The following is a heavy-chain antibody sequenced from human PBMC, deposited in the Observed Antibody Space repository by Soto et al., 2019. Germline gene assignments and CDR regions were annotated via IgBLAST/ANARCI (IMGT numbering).Heavy chain of an antibody. CDR1: GYTFTTYG. CDR3: ARDGERDTGLNFYYYLHGMDA. V-gene: IGHV1-18*04. J-gene: IGHJ6*02. Sequence: QVQLVQSGGEVRKPGASVKVSCKASGYTFTTYGISWVRQAPGQGLEWMGWISPSNGTTKYAEKFQGEMTMTTDTATSTAYMDLRSLRSDDTAVYYCARDGERDTGLNFYYYLHGMDAWGQGTRVTVSS. D-gene: IGHD1-1*01. CDR2: ISPSNGTT.